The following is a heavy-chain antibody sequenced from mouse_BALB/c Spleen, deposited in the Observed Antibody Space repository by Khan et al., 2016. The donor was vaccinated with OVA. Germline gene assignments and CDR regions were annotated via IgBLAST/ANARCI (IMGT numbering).Heavy chain of an antibody. Sequence: VQLKESGPELVKPGASVKISCKASGYSFTGYFMNWVMQSHGKSLEWIGRINPHIGETFYNQKFKGKATLTVDESSSTAHMKLRSLAFEDSAVYYCARIYGSDFDYWGQGTTLTVSS. D-gene: IGHD1-1*01. CDR1: GYSFTGYF. CDR2: INPHIGET. CDR3: ARIYGSDFDY. V-gene: IGHV1-20*02. J-gene: IGHJ2*01.